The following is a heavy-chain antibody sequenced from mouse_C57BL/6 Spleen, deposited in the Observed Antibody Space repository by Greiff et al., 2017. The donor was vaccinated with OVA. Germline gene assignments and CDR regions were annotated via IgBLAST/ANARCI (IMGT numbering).Heavy chain of an antibody. Sequence: EVHLVESEGGLVQPGRSMKLSCTASGFTFSDYYMAWVRQVPEKGLEWVANINYDGSSTYYLDSLKSRFIISRDNAKNILYLQMSSLKSEDTATYYCARGGGGYDGGGFDYWGQGTTLTVSS. D-gene: IGHD2-2*01. CDR3: ARGGGGYDGGGFDY. V-gene: IGHV5-16*01. CDR2: INYDGSST. CDR1: GFTFSDYY. J-gene: IGHJ2*01.